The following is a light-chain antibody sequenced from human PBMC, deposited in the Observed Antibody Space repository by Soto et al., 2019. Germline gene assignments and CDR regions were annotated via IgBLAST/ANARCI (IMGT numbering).Light chain of an antibody. J-gene: IGKJ1*01. Sequence: EIVLTQSPGTLSSSTGERATLSCRASQSVSNNYLDWYQRKPGQATRLLIYGASSRATDIPYRFIGSGSGTDFTLTITRGEPEDCAVYYCQQDGSSPPTFGQGTKVEIK. CDR1: QSVSNNY. CDR3: QQDGSSPPT. CDR2: GAS. V-gene: IGKV3-20*01.